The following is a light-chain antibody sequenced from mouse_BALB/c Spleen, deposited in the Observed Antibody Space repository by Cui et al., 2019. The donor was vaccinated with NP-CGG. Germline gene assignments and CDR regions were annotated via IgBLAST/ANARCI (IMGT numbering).Light chain of an antibody. Sequence: QAVVTQESALTTSRGETVTLTCRSSTGAVTTSNYANWVQEKPDHLFTGLIGGTNNRAPGVPARFSGSLIGDKAALTITEAQTEDETIYFCALWYSNHWVFGGGTKLTVL. J-gene: IGLJ1*01. CDR2: GTN. V-gene: IGLV1*01. CDR3: ALWYSNHWV. CDR1: TGAVTTSNY.